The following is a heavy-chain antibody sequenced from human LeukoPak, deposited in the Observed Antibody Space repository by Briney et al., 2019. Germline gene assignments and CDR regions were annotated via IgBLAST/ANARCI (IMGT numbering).Heavy chain of an antibody. D-gene: IGHD2-2*01. V-gene: IGHV3-7*01. CDR2: IKQDGSEK. CDR1: GFTFSSYW. CDR3: ARDRCSSTSCFPDY. Sequence: GGSPRLSCAASGFTFSSYWMSWVRQAPGKGLEWVANIKQDGSEKYYVDSVKGRFTISRDNAKNSLYLQMNSLRAEDTAVYYCARDRCSSTSCFPDYWGQGTLVTVSS. J-gene: IGHJ4*02.